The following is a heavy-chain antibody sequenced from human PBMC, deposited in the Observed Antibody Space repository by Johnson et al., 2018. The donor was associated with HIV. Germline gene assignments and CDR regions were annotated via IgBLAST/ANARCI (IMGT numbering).Heavy chain of an antibody. J-gene: IGHJ3*02. CDR2: ISDSGGST. V-gene: IGHV3-23*04. Sequence: VQLVESGGGLVQPGGSLRLSCAASGFTFSSYGMHWVRQAPGKGLEWVSAISDSGGSTYYADSVKGRFTNSRDNSKNTLYRHMNSLRAEATAVYYCAKEGGVNWNSKNGVICGQGTVVTVSS. CDR1: GFTFSSYG. CDR3: AKEGGVNWNSKNGVI. D-gene: IGHD1-7*01.